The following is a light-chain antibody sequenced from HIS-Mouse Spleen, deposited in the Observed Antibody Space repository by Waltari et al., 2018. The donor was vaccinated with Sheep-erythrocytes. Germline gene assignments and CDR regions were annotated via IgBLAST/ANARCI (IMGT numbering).Light chain of an antibody. CDR1: QGISSW. V-gene: IGKV1-12*01. J-gene: IGKJ5*01. Sequence: DIQMTQSPSSVSASVGDRVTITCRASQGISSWLAWYQQKPGKAPKLLIYAASIGVPSRFSGSGSGTDFTLTISSLQPEDFATYYCQQANSFPITFGQGTRLEIK. CDR2: AAS. CDR3: QQANSFPIT.